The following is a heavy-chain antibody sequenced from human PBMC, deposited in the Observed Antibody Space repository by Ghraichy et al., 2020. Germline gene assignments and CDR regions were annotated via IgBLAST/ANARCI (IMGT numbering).Heavy chain of an antibody. D-gene: IGHD1-26*01. CDR3: AKGVGKAVPKYYFDY. J-gene: IGHJ4*02. CDR1: GFTFSSYA. CDR2: ISGSCGST. V-gene: IGHV3-23*01. Sequence: LSLTCAASGFTFSSYAMSWVRQAPGKGLEWVSAISGSCGSTYYADSVKGRFTISRDNSKNTLYLQMNSLRAEDTAVYYCAKGVGKAVPKYYFDYWGQGTLVTVSS.